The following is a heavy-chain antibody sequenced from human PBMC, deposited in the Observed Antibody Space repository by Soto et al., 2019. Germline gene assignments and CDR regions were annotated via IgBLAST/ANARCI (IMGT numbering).Heavy chain of an antibody. CDR3: ARDRGIAVAGTVYYYYGMDV. CDR1: GYTFTGYY. Sequence: ASLKVSCKASGYTFTGYYMHWVRQAPGQGLEWMGWINPNSGGTNYAQKFQGRVTMTRDTSISTAYMELSRLRSDDTAVYYCARDRGIAVAGTVYYYYGMDVWGQGTTVTVSS. D-gene: IGHD6-19*01. V-gene: IGHV1-2*02. CDR2: INPNSGGT. J-gene: IGHJ6*02.